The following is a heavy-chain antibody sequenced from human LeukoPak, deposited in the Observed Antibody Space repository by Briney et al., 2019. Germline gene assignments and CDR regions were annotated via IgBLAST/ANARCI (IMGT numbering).Heavy chain of an antibody. CDR1: GGTFSSYA. D-gene: IGHD2-21*02. CDR3: ARDCGGDCYYYYYGMDV. CDR2: IIPILGIA. Sequence: ASVKVSRKASGGTFSSYAISWVRPAPGQGLEWMGRIIPILGIADYAQKFQGRVTITADKSTSTAYMELSSLRSEDTAVYYCARDCGGDCYYYYYGMDVWGQGTTVTVSS. J-gene: IGHJ6*02. V-gene: IGHV1-69*04.